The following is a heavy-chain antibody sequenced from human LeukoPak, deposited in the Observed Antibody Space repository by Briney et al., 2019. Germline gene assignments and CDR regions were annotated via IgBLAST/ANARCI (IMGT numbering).Heavy chain of an antibody. V-gene: IGHV3-49*03. Sequence: GGSLRLSCTASGFTFDDYAMSWFRQAPGKGLEWVGFIRSKAYGGTTEYAASVKGRFTISRDDSKSIAYLQMNSLKTEDTAVYYCTRERGPYYDFWSGQTPPDYWGQGTLVTVSS. D-gene: IGHD3-3*01. J-gene: IGHJ4*02. CDR2: IRSKAYGGTT. CDR1: GFTFDDYA. CDR3: TRERGPYYDFWSGQTPPDY.